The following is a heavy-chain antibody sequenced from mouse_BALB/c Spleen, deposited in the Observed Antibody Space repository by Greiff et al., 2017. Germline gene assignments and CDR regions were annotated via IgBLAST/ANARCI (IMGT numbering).Heavy chain of an antibody. J-gene: IGHJ3*01. CDR1: GFSLTSYG. D-gene: IGHD1-1*01. CDR2: IWAGGST. V-gene: IGHV2-9*02. Sequence: VQLKESGPGLVAPSQSLSITCTVSGFSLTSYGVHWVRQPPGKGLEWLGVIWAGGSTNYNSALMSRLSISKDNSKSQVFLKMNSLQTDDTAMYYCASNYYGSSYAWFAYWGQGTLVTVSA. CDR3: ASNYYGSSYAWFAY.